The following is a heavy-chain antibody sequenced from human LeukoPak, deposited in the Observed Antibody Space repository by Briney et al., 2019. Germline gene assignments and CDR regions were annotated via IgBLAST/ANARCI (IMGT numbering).Heavy chain of an antibody. J-gene: IGHJ3*02. CDR1: GFTFSNAW. V-gene: IGHV3-15*01. CDR3: TTTYYYDSSGYYYVLGAFDT. D-gene: IGHD3-22*01. Sequence: GGSLRLSCVASGFTFSNAWMSWVRQAPGKGLEWVGRIKSKTDGGTADYAAPVKGRFTISRDDSKNTLYLQMSSLKTEDTAVYYCTTTYYYDSSGYYYVLGAFDTWGQGTMVTVSS. CDR2: IKSKTDGGTA.